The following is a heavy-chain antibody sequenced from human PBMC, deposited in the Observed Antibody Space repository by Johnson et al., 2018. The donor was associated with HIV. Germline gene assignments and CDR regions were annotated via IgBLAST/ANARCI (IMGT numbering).Heavy chain of an antibody. D-gene: IGHD3-16*01. CDR3: ARENGRLGYAFDM. J-gene: IGHJ3*02. V-gene: IGHV3-20*04. CDR1: GFTFDDYG. Sequence: VQLVESGGGVVQPGRSLRLSCAASGFTFDDYGMTWVRQAPGKGLEWVSGINWNGGSTGYADSVKGRFTISRDTSKNTLYLQMNSLRAEDTALYYCARENGRLGYAFDMWGQGTMVTVSS. CDR2: INWNGGST.